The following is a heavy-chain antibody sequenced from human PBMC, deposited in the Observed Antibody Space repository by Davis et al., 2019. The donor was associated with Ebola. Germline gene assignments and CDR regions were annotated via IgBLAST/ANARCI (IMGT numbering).Heavy chain of an antibody. J-gene: IGHJ4*02. CDR2: ISYDGSNI. Sequence: PGGSLRLSCAVSGFTFGSYGMHWVRQAPGKGLEWVAVISYDGSNIYYADFVKGRFTISRDNSKNTLYLQMNSLRDEDTAVYYCAKDYSAYSSGWYTYWGQGTLVTVSS. D-gene: IGHD6-19*01. CDR3: AKDYSAYSSGWYTY. CDR1: GFTFGSYG. V-gene: IGHV3-30*18.